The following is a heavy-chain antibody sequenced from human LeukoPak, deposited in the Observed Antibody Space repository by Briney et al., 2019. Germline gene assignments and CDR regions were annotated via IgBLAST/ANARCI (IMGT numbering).Heavy chain of an antibody. V-gene: IGHV4-39*07. D-gene: IGHD2-21*02. CDR3: ARGKHIVVVTATALDAFDI. J-gene: IGHJ3*02. Sequence: SETLSLTCTVSGGSISSYYWSWIRQPPGKGLEWIGSIYYSGSTYYNPSLKSRVTISVDTSKNQFSLKLSSVTAADTAVYYCARGKHIVVVTATALDAFDIWGQGTMVTVSS. CDR1: GGSISSYY. CDR2: IYYSGST.